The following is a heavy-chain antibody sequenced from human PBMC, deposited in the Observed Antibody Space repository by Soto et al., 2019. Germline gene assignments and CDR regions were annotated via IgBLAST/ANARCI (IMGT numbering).Heavy chain of an antibody. CDR1: GGSFSGYY. CDR3: ARGGIQLSYAFDY. CDR2: INHSGST. V-gene: IGHV4-34*01. Sequence: KPSETLSLTCAVYGGSFSGYYWSWIRQPPGKGLEWIGEINHSGSTNYNPSLKSRVTISVDTSKNQFSLKLSSVTAADTAVYYCARGGIQLSYAFDYWGQGIQVTVSS. D-gene: IGHD5-18*01. J-gene: IGHJ4*02.